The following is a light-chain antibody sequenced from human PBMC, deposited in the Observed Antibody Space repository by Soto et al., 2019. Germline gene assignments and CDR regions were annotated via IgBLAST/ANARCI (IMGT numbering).Light chain of an antibody. CDR1: SSDVGAYNF. J-gene: IGLJ1*01. CDR2: EVS. CDR3: SAYTTSIALYV. Sequence: QSALTQPASVSGSPGQSITISCTGTSSDVGAYNFVSWYQQFPGKAPKLMIYEVSNRPSGVSDRFSGSKSGNTASLIISGLQAEDEADYYCSAYTTSIALYVFGAGTKLTVL. V-gene: IGLV2-14*01.